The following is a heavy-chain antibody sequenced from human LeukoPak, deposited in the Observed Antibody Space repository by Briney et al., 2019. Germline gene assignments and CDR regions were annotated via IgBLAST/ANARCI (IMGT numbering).Heavy chain of an antibody. D-gene: IGHD3-22*01. J-gene: IGHJ4*02. CDR3: AKETSYYYDSSDYSDY. Sequence: SGGSLRLSCAASGFTFSSYAMSWVRQAPGKGLEWVSVISGSGGNTHHADSVKGRFTISRDNSKNTLYLQMNSLRAEDTAVYYCAKETSYYYDSSDYSDYWGQGTLVTVSS. CDR1: GFTFSSYA. V-gene: IGHV3-23*01. CDR2: ISGSGGNT.